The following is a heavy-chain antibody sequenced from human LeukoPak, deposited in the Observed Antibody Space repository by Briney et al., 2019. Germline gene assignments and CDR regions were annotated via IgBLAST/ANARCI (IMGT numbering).Heavy chain of an antibody. Sequence: ASVKVSCKASGYTFTGYYMHWVRQAPGQGLEWMGWINPNSGGTNYAQKFQGRVTMTRDTSISTAYMELSRLRSDDTAVYYCARGGITMVRSSSQPAWFDPWGQGTLVTVSS. CDR3: ARGGITMVRSSSQPAWFDP. D-gene: IGHD3-10*01. V-gene: IGHV1-2*02. CDR1: GYTFTGYY. CDR2: INPNSGGT. J-gene: IGHJ5*02.